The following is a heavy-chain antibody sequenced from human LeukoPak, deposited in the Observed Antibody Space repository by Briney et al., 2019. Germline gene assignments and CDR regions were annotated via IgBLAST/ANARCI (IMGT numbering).Heavy chain of an antibody. CDR3: ARGLHYGATPVY. CDR1: GYTLNNYA. D-gene: IGHD4-17*01. J-gene: IGHJ4*02. Sequence: GASVKVSCKASGYTLNNYAMSWVRQAPGQGLEWMGWISGYSGNAKYLPKFQGRVTMTTDRSASTVYMELSSLRSEDTAVYYCARGLHYGATPVYWGQGTLVTVSS. V-gene: IGHV1-18*01. CDR2: ISGYSGNA.